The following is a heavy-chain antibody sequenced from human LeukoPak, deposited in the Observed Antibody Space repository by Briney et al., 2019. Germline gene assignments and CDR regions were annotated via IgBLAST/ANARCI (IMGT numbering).Heavy chain of an antibody. Sequence: GRSLRLSCAASGFSFSNYCMHWVRQAPGKGLESVAVISYDGSDEYYADSVKGRFTISRDNSKNTLYLQMNSLRAEDTAVYYCARESGPLDYWGQGALVTVS. CDR1: GFSFSNYC. CDR3: ARESGPLDY. CDR2: ISYDGSDE. V-gene: IGHV3-30*03. D-gene: IGHD3-3*01. J-gene: IGHJ4*02.